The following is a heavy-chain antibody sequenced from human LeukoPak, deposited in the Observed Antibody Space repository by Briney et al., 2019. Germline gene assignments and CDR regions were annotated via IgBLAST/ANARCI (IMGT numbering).Heavy chain of an antibody. CDR2: IYYSGST. V-gene: IGHV4-59*01. D-gene: IGHD6-13*01. CDR1: GGSISSYY. Sequence: PSETLSLTCTVSGGSISSYYWSWIRQPPGKGLEWIGYIYYSGSTNYNPSLKSRVTISVDTSKNQFSLKLSSVTAADTAVYCCARGNTLGYSSSWYYFDYWGQGTLVTVSS. CDR3: ARGNTLGYSSSWYYFDY. J-gene: IGHJ4*02.